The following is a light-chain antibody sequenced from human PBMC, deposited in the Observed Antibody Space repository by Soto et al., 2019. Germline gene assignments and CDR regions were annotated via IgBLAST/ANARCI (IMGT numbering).Light chain of an antibody. Sequence: IVLTQSPGTLSFSPGERATLSCRASQSVSSSYLAWYQQKPGQAPRLLIYGASSRATGIPDRFSGSGSGKDFTLTISRLEPEDFAVYYCKQYGSSPGTFGQGTKVEIX. V-gene: IGKV3-20*01. CDR1: QSVSSSY. CDR2: GAS. CDR3: KQYGSSPGT. J-gene: IGKJ1*01.